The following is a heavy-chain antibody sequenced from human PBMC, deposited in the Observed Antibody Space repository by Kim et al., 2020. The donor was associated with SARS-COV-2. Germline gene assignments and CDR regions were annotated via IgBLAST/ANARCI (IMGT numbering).Heavy chain of an antibody. Sequence: ASVKVSCKASGFSLSNYHMHWVRQAPGQGLEWLGLMEPSGYVIIKARKFQGRVIMTRDTSTSAFYMELSSLNSEDTAVYYCAREANSPDYWGQGTLVTVSS. CDR1: GFSLSNYH. D-gene: IGHD5-18*01. CDR3: AREANSPDY. V-gene: IGHV1-46*01. CDR2: MEPSGYVI. J-gene: IGHJ4*02.